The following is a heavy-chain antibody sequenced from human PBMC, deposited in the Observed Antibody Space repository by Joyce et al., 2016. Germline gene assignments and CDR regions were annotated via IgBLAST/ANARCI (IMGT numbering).Heavy chain of an antibody. J-gene: IGHJ5*02. D-gene: IGHD2-15*01. V-gene: IGHV5-10-1*01. CDR2: IDAGDSYT. Sequence: EVQLVQSGAEVTKPGESLRISCQGSGYSFTSYWINWVRQMPGKGLEGRGRIDAGDSYTNYGQTFKGHGTISADKSISTAYLQWSSLKASYTAMYYCARPRYCSGGSCLNWFDPWGQGTLVTVSS. CDR3: ARPRYCSGGSCLNWFDP. CDR1: GYSFTSYW.